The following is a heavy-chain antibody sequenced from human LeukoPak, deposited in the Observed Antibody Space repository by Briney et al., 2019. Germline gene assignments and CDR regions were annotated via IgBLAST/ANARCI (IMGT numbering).Heavy chain of an antibody. D-gene: IGHD3-22*01. Sequence: GASVKVSCKASGYTFTSYYMHWVRQAPGQGLEWMGIINPSGGSTSYAQKFQGRVTMTRDTSTSTVYMELSSLRSEDTAVYYCARASVDPYYDSSGYYYVKAFDIWGQGTMVTVSS. J-gene: IGHJ3*02. V-gene: IGHV1-46*01. CDR3: ARASVDPYYDSSGYYYVKAFDI. CDR1: GYTFTSYY. CDR2: INPSGGST.